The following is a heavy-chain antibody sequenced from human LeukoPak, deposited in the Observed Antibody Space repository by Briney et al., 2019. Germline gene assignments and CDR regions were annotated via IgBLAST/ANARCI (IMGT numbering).Heavy chain of an antibody. CDR2: IVGGGYST. Sequence: GGSLRLSCAASGFTFRSYAMNWVRQAPGKGLEWVSAIVGGGYSTYYADSVKGRFTISRDNSQAMLYLQMNSLRAEDTGVYYCARVPGDVWGKGTTVTVSS. J-gene: IGHJ6*03. V-gene: IGHV3-23*01. CDR1: GFTFRSYA. D-gene: IGHD3-10*01. CDR3: ARVPGDV.